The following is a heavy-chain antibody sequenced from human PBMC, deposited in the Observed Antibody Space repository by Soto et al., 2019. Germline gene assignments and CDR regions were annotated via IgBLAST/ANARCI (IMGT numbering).Heavy chain of an antibody. CDR3: ARSESSGPPNAFDI. V-gene: IGHV4-31*03. CDR2: IYYSGST. Sequence: QVQLQESGPGLVKPSQTLSLTCTVSGASISSGGSYWSWIRQHPGKGLEWIGYIYYSGSTYYNPSLKSRVTISVDTSKNQFSLKLSSVTAADTAVYYCARSESSGPPNAFDIWGQGTMVTVSS. J-gene: IGHJ3*02. CDR1: GASISSGGSY.